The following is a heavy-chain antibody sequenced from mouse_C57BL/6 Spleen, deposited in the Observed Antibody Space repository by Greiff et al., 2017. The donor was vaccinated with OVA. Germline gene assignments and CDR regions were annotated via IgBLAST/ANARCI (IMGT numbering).Heavy chain of an antibody. V-gene: IGHV5-17*01. CDR1: GFTFSDYG. CDR2: ISSGSSTI. D-gene: IGHD3-2*02. Sequence: EVKLVESGGGLVKPGGSLKLSCAASGFTFSDYGMHWVRQAPEKGLEWVAYISSGSSTIYYAATVKGRFTISRDNATNTLFLQMTSMRSDDTAMYYCAGRDQATGAMDYWGQGTSVTVSS. J-gene: IGHJ4*01. CDR3: AGRDQATGAMDY.